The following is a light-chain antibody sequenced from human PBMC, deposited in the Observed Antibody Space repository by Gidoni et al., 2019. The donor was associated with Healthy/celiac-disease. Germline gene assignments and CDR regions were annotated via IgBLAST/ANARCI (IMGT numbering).Light chain of an antibody. J-gene: IGKJ5*01. CDR1: QSISSY. CDR3: QQSYSTPRS. CDR2: AAS. V-gene: IGKV1-39*01. Sequence: IPMTHSPSPLSASVGDRVTITCRASQSISSYLNWYQQKPGKAPKLLIYAASSLQSGVPSRFSGSGSGTDFTLTISSLQPEDFATYYCQQSYSTPRSFGQGTRLEIK.